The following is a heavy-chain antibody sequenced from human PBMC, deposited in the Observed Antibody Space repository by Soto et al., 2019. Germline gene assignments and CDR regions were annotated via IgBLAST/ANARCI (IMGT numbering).Heavy chain of an antibody. CDR2: ISYDGSNK. CDR1: GFTFSSYA. CDR3: ARDLVGYCSGGSCYPYYYYGMDV. D-gene: IGHD2-15*01. V-gene: IGHV3-30-3*01. Sequence: GGSLRLSCAASGFTFSSYAVHWVRQAPGKGLEWVVVISYDGSNKYYADSVKGRFTISRDNSKNTLYLQMNSLRAEDTAVYYCARDLVGYCSGGSCYPYYYYGMDVWGQGTTVTVSS. J-gene: IGHJ6*02.